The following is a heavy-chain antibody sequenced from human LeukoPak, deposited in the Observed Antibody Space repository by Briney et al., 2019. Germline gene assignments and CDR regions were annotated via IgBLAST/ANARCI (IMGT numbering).Heavy chain of an antibody. CDR1: GFTFSSYE. Sequence: GGSLRLSCAASGFTFSSYEMNWVRQAPGKGLEWVSYISSSGSTIYYADSVKGRFTISRDNAKNSLYLQMNSLRAEDTAVYYCARVSSSRPSDWGQGTLVTVSS. V-gene: IGHV3-48*03. CDR3: ARVSSSRPSD. CDR2: ISSSGSTI. J-gene: IGHJ4*02. D-gene: IGHD6-13*01.